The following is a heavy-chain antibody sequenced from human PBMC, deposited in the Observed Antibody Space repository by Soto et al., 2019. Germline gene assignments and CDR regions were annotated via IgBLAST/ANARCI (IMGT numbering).Heavy chain of an antibody. J-gene: IGHJ1*01. V-gene: IGHV3-23*01. CDR2: IIGSGDSA. D-gene: IGHD4-17*01. Sequence: PWGSLRLSCAASGFSFNSYSMSWVRQAPGKGLEWVAGIIGSGDSAYYADSVKGRFTISRDNSKNTLYLQMNSLRAGDTAIYYCAKDRGTTTVTFDAFQHWGQGTLVTVSS. CDR1: GFSFNSYS. CDR3: AKDRGTTTVTFDAFQH.